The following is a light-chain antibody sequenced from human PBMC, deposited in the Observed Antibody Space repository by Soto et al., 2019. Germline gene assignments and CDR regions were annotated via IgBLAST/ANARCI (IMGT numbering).Light chain of an antibody. Sequence: PMTQSPSTLSASVGDRVPITCRASQSITKRLAWYQLKPGKAPKVLIYDALNLESGVPSRFSGSGYGTEFTLTIRSLQPDDFATYCCQHYGGMWTFGQGTRLDIK. CDR2: DAL. CDR1: QSITKR. CDR3: QHYGGMWT. V-gene: IGKV1-5*01. J-gene: IGKJ5*01.